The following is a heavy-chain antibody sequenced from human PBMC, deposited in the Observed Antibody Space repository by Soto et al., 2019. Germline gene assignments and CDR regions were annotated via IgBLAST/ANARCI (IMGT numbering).Heavy chain of an antibody. D-gene: IGHD5-18*01. V-gene: IGHV1-69*13. J-gene: IGHJ4*02. CDR2: IIPIFGTA. Sequence: ASVEVSCKASGGTFSSYAISWVRQAPGQGLEWMGGIIPIFGTANYAQKFQGRVTITADESTSTAYMELSSLRSEDTAVYYCARESHVDTAMVPQGYWGQGTLVTVSS. CDR3: ARESHVDTAMVPQGY. CDR1: GGTFSSYA.